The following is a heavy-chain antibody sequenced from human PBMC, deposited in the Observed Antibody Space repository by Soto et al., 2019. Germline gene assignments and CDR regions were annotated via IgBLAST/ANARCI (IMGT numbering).Heavy chain of an antibody. J-gene: IGHJ4*02. V-gene: IGHV5-51*01. CDR1: GYNFISYW. CDR3: ARQAYFGSGTYYSDY. CDR2: IYPGDSDA. Sequence: PGESLKISCKASGYNFISYWIAWVRQMPGKGLEWMGIIYPGDSDATYSPSFEGQVTFSVDKSITTAYLQWISLKASDTAMYYCARQAYFGSGTYYSDYSGQGTHLTVSS. D-gene: IGHD3-10*01.